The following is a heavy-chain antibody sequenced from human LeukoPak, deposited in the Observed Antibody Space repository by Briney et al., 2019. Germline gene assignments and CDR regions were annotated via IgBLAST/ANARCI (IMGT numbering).Heavy chain of an antibody. D-gene: IGHD3-10*01. J-gene: IGHJ5*02. Sequence: ASVKVSCKASGYTFTSYAMHWVRQATRQRLEWMGWINAGNGNTKYSQEFQGRVTITRDTSASTAYMELSSLRSEDMAVYYCARARFHNWFDPWGQGTLVTVSS. CDR1: GYTFTSYA. CDR2: INAGNGNT. V-gene: IGHV1-3*03. CDR3: ARARFHNWFDP.